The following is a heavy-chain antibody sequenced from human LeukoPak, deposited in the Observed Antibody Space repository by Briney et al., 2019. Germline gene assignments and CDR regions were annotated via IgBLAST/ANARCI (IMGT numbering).Heavy chain of an antibody. Sequence: SETLSLTCSVYGDSISSSSYYWAWLRQPPGKGLEWFASIYYSGSTYYNPSLKSRVTISVDTSKNQFSLKLSSVTAADTAVYYCARAESRQSYSGTYGYWGQGTLVTVSS. D-gene: IGHD1-26*01. CDR3: ARAESRQSYSGTYGY. CDR1: GDSISSSSYY. J-gene: IGHJ4*02. CDR2: IYYSGST. V-gene: IGHV4-39*01.